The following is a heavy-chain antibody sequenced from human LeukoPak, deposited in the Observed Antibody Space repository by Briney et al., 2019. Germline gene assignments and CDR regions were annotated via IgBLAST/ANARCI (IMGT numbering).Heavy chain of an antibody. CDR3: ARDAFYGDGYKFDY. D-gene: IGHD5-24*01. J-gene: IGHJ4*02. CDR2: IYTSGST. CDR1: GGSISGGSYY. V-gene: IGHV4-61*02. Sequence: SQTLSLTCTVSGGSISGGSYYWSWIRQPAGKGLEWIGRIYTSGSTNYNPSLKSRVTISVDTSKNQFSLKLSSVTAADTAVYYCARDAFYGDGYKFDYWGQGTLVTVSS.